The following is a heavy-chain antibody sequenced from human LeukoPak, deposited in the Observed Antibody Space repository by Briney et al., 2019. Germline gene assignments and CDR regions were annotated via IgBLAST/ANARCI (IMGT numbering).Heavy chain of an antibody. J-gene: IGHJ3*02. D-gene: IGHD6-19*01. CDR3: ATGSSGWNDAFDI. CDR1: GGSISSSSYY. Sequence: SETLSLTCTVSGGSISSSSYYWGWIRQPPGKGLEWIGSIYYSGSTSYSPSLKSRVTISVDTSKNQFSLKLSSVTAADTAVYYCATGSSGWNDAFDIWGQGTMVTVSS. V-gene: IGHV4-39*07. CDR2: IYYSGST.